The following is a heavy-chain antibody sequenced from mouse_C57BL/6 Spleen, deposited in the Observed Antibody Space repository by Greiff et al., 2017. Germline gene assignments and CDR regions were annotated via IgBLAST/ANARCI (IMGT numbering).Heavy chain of an antibody. Sequence: VQLQQSGPELVKPGASVKISCKASGYAFSSSWMNWVKQRPGQGLEWIGRIYPGDGGTNYNGKFKGKATLTADKSSSTAYMQLSSLTSEDSAVYFFARWDWDLSYLDYWGQGTTLTVSS. D-gene: IGHD4-1*01. V-gene: IGHV1-82*01. CDR3: ARWDWDLSYLDY. CDR2: IYPGDGGT. J-gene: IGHJ2*01. CDR1: GYAFSSSW.